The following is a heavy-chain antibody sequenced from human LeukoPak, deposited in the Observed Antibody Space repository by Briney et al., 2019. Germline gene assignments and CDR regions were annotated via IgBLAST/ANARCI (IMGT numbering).Heavy chain of an antibody. CDR2: ISGSGGST. CDR1: GFTFSSYG. V-gene: IGHV3-23*01. Sequence: GGTLRLSCAASGFTFSSYGMSWVRQAPGKGLEWVSAISGSGGSTYYADSVKGRFTISRDNAKNSLYLQMNSLRAEDTAVYYCLQMFDYWGQGTLVTVSS. CDR3: LQMFDY. J-gene: IGHJ4*02.